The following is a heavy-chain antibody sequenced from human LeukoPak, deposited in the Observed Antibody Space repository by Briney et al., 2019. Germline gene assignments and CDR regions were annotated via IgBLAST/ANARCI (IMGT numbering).Heavy chain of an antibody. CDR2: IIPIFGTA. J-gene: IGHJ6*02. CDR1: GGTFSSYA. V-gene: IGHV1-69*01. Sequence: SVKVSCKASGGTFSSYAISWVRQAPGQGLEWMGGIIPIFGTANYAQKFQGRVTITADESTSTAYMELSSLRSEDTAVYYCARDPYGGKVDGYYYYYYGMDVWGQGTTVTASS. CDR3: ARDPYGGKVDGYYYYYYGMDV. D-gene: IGHD4-23*01.